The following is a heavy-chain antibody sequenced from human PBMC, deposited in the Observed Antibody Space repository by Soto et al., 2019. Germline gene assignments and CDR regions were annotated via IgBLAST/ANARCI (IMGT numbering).Heavy chain of an antibody. Sequence: QVQLVQSGAEVKKPGSSVKVSCKASGVTFTNDIITWVRQAPGQGLEWMGRIIPLLDLANYAQKFQGRVTITADKSTSTAYMELNSLRSEDTAVYYCLRDSPIGSTYSGYDGIDYWGQGTLVTVSS. CDR3: LRDSPIGSTYSGYDGIDY. V-gene: IGHV1-69*08. D-gene: IGHD5-12*01. J-gene: IGHJ4*02. CDR2: IIPLLDLA. CDR1: GVTFTNDI.